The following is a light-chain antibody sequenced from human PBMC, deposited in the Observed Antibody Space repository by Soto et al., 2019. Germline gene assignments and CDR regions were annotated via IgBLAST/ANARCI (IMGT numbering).Light chain of an antibody. J-gene: IGLJ2*01. V-gene: IGLV2-14*01. CDR3: SSYTSSSTL. CDR2: EVS. Sequence: QSALTQPASVSGSPGQSITISCTGTNSDVGGYNYVSWYQQHPGKAPKLMIYEVSNRPSGVSNRFSGSKSGNTASLTISGLQAEDEADYYCSSYTSSSTLFGGGTKLTVL. CDR1: NSDVGGYNY.